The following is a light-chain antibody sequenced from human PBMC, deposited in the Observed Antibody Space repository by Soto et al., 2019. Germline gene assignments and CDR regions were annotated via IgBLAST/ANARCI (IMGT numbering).Light chain of an antibody. V-gene: IGLV2-8*01. Sequence: QSALTQPPSASGSPGQSVTISCTGTSSDVGAYNYVSWYQLYPGKAPKLMIYEVNKRPSGVPDRFSGSKSGKTASLTVSGLQPEDEADYPCTSYAGSNIWVFGGGTQLTVL. CDR2: EVN. CDR1: SSDVGAYNY. J-gene: IGLJ3*02. CDR3: TSYAGSNIWV.